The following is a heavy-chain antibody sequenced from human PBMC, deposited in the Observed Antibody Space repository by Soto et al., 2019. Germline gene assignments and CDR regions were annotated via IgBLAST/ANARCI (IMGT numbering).Heavy chain of an antibody. V-gene: IGHV1-46*01. CDR2: INPNGGGT. CDR1: GFTFSTYY. CDR3: ARGFQRGLYLFDY. J-gene: IGHJ4*02. Sequence: GASVKVSCKASGFTFSTYYIHWLRQAPGQGLEWMGVINPNGGGTSIAQKFQGRVTMTRDTSTTTVYMELSSLRSEDTAIYYCARGFQRGLYLFDYWGRGTLVTVSS. D-gene: IGHD2-21*01.